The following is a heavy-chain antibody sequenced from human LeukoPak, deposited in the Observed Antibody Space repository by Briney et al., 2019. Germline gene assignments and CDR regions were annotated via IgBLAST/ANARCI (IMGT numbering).Heavy chain of an antibody. Sequence: GGSLRLSCAASGFTFSSYGMHWVRQAPGKGLEWVAVIWYDGSNKYYADSVKGRFTISRDNSKNTLYLQMNSLRAEDTAVYYCARGNRIVVVPAAISTWFDPWGQGTLVTVSS. V-gene: IGHV3-33*01. CDR3: ARGNRIVVVPAAISTWFDP. CDR1: GFTFSSYG. CDR2: IWYDGSNK. J-gene: IGHJ5*02. D-gene: IGHD2-2*01.